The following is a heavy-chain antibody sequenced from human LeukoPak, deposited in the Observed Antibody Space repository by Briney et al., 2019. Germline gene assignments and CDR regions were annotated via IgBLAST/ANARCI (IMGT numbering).Heavy chain of an antibody. J-gene: IGHJ4*02. CDR1: GYTFTSYG. D-gene: IGHD3-3*01. Sequence: ASVKVSCKASGYTFTSYGISWVRQAPGQGLEWMGWISGYNGNTNYAQKFQGRATMTTDTSTSTAYMELRSLRSDDTAVYYCARRIMYYDFWSGSYFDYWGQGTLVTVSS. CDR2: ISGYNGNT. V-gene: IGHV1-18*01. CDR3: ARRIMYYDFWSGSYFDY.